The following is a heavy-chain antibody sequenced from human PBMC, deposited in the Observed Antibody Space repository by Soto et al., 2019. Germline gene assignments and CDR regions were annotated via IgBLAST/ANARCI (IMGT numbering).Heavy chain of an antibody. CDR2: ISWNSGSI. D-gene: IGHD6-6*01. Sequence: ESGGGLVQPGRSLRLSCAASGFTFDDYAMHWVRQAPGKGLEWVSGISWNSGSIGYADSVKGRFTISRDNAKNSLYLQMNSLRAEDTALYYCAKVRLYSRSPDWYFDLWGRGTLVTVSS. V-gene: IGHV3-9*01. CDR3: AKVRLYSRSPDWYFDL. CDR1: GFTFDDYA. J-gene: IGHJ2*01.